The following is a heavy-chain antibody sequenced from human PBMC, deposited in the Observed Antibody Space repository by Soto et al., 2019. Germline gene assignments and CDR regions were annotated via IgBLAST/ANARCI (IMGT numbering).Heavy chain of an antibody. CDR1: GYTFISHG. Sequence: QVQLVKSGVEAKKPGASVKVSCKASGYTFISHGISWLRQAPGQGREWMGWISGKNGNTTYAQNLPGRATITTDAATSTVDMELRSLRSYDTAAYYCARESYSIVVVPDYGMDVGGHGITVTVSS. J-gene: IGHJ6*02. CDR2: ISGKNGNT. CDR3: ARESYSIVVVPDYGMDV. V-gene: IGHV1-18*04. D-gene: IGHD2-2*01.